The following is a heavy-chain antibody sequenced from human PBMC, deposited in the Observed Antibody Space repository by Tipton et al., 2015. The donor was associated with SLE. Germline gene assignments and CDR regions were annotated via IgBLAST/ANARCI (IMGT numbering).Heavy chain of an antibody. Sequence: TLSLTCNVSSGSISGYYWNWIRQPPGKGLEWIGYIYYYTGSTNYNPSLKSRVTISVDSSKNQFSLKLNSVTAADTAVYYCARGVGYEDLWGQGTLVTVSA. CDR3: ARGVGYEDL. D-gene: IGHD5-12*01. CDR2: IYYYTGST. V-gene: IGHV4-59*01. CDR1: SGSISGYY. J-gene: IGHJ5*02.